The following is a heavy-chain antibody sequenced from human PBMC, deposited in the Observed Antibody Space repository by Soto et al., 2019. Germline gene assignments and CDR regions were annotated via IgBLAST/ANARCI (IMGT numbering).Heavy chain of an antibody. CDR3: ARGSLAVAIDY. V-gene: IGHV3-30-3*01. CDR2: ISYDGSNK. D-gene: IGHD6-19*01. J-gene: IGHJ4*02. Sequence: QVQLVESGGGVVQPGRSLRLSCAASGFTFSSYAMHWVRQAPGKGLEWVAVISYDGSNKYYADSVKGRFTISRDNSKNTLYLQMNSLRVEDTAVYYCARGSLAVAIDYWGQGTLVTVSS. CDR1: GFTFSSYA.